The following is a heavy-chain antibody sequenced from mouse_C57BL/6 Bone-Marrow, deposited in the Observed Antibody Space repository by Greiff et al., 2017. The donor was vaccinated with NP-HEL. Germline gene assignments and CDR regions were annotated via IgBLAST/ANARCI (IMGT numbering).Heavy chain of an antibody. Sequence: DVQLQESGPGLVKPSQSLSLTCSVTGYSITSGYYWNWIRQFPGNKLEWMGYISYDGSNNYNPSLKNRISITRDTSKNQFFLKLNSVTTEDTATYYCARGYDGYSSSFAYWGQGTLVTVSA. J-gene: IGHJ3*01. D-gene: IGHD2-3*01. CDR2: ISYDGSN. CDR1: GYSITSGYY. V-gene: IGHV3-6*01. CDR3: ARGYDGYSSSFAY.